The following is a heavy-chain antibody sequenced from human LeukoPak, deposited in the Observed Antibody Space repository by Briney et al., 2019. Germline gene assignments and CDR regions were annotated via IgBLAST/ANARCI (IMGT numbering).Heavy chain of an antibody. D-gene: IGHD3-22*01. V-gene: IGHV4-59*01. CDR1: GGSIGTYY. CDR2: IYYSGST. Sequence: PSETLSLTCIVSGGSIGTYYWSWIRQPPGKGLEWIGHIYYSGSTDYNPSLRSRVTISVDTSRNQFSLRLSSVTAADTAVYYCARDRSDGSGYYGYYFDYWGQGTLVSVSS. CDR3: ARDRSDGSGYYGYYFDY. J-gene: IGHJ4*02.